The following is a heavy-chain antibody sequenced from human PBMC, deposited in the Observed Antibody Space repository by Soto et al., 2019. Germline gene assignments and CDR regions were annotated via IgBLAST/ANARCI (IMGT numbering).Heavy chain of an antibody. D-gene: IGHD2-2*01. V-gene: IGHV3-23*01. CDR3: ARPNLYCSSTSCYDY. Sequence: EVQLLESGGGLVQPGGSLRLSCAASGFTFSNYAMSWVRQAPGKGPEWVSAISGGGGSTYNADSVKGRFTISRDNSKNTLYLQMNSLRAGDTAVYYCARPNLYCSSTSCYDYWGQGTLVTVSS. CDR1: GFTFSNYA. CDR2: ISGGGGST. J-gene: IGHJ4*02.